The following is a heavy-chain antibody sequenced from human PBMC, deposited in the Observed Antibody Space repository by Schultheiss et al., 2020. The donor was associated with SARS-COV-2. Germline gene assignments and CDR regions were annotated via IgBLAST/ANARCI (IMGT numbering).Heavy chain of an antibody. Sequence: GGSLRLSCKGSGYSFTSYWIGWVRQIPGKGLEWMGIIYPGDSDTRYSPSFQGQVTISAYKSISTAYLQWSSLKASDTAMYYCATWISDSSGYHYWGQGTLVTVSS. J-gene: IGHJ4*02. V-gene: IGHV5-51*01. D-gene: IGHD3-22*01. CDR3: ATWISDSSGYHY. CDR2: IYPGDSDT. CDR1: GYSFTSYW.